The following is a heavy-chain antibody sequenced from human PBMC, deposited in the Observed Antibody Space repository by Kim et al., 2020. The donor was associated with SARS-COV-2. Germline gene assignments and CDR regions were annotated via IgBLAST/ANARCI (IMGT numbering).Heavy chain of an antibody. V-gene: IGHV4-4*07. CDR1: GGSISSYY. J-gene: IGHJ5*02. Sequence: SETLSLTCTVSGGSISSYYWSWIRQPAGKGLEWIGRIYTSGSTNYNPSLKSRVTMSVDTSKNQFSLKLSSVTAADTAVYYCARENYDFWSGYCRFDPWGQGTLVTVSS. CDR2: IYTSGST. CDR3: ARENYDFWSGYCRFDP. D-gene: IGHD3-3*01.